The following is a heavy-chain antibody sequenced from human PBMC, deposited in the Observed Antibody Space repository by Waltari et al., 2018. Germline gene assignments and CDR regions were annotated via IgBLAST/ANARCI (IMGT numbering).Heavy chain of an antibody. Sequence: QVQLQESGPGLVKPSGTLSPTCAVSGDSISSKYWWSWVRQSPGKGLEWIGEIYHSGKTYYNPYLKSRVTISVDKSKNQFSLNLSSVTAADTAVYYCAADRGVGLYFDYWGQGTLVTVSS. D-gene: IGHD2-8*02. V-gene: IGHV4-4*02. CDR1: GDSISSKYW. J-gene: IGHJ4*02. CDR2: IYHSGKT. CDR3: AADRGVGLYFDY.